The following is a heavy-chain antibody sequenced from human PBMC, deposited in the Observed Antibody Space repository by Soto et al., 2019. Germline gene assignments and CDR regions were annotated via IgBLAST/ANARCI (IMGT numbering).Heavy chain of an antibody. D-gene: IGHD5-18*01. CDR2: INPSGGST. CDR1: GYTFTGYY. V-gene: IGHV1-46*01. CDR3: ARERIQLWLRAYYGMDV. J-gene: IGHJ6*02. Sequence: ASVKVSCKASGYTFTGYYMHWVRQAPGQGLEWMGIINPSGGSTSYAQKFQGRVTMTRDTSTSTVYMELSSLRSEDTAVYYCARERIQLWLRAYYGMDVWGQGTTVTVSS.